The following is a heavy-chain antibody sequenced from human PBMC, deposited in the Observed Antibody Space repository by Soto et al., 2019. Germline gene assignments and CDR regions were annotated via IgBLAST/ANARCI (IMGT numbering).Heavy chain of an antibody. V-gene: IGHV4-59*01. J-gene: IGHJ4*02. CDR2: IYYSGST. Sequence: SETLSLTCTVSGGSISSYYWSWIRQPPGKGLEWIGLIYYSGSTNYNPSLKSRVTISVDTSKNQFSLKLSSVTAADTAVYYCAREGARHYGGNSGGVDYWGQGTLVTVS. CDR3: AREGARHYGGNSGGVDY. D-gene: IGHD4-17*01. CDR1: GGSISSYY.